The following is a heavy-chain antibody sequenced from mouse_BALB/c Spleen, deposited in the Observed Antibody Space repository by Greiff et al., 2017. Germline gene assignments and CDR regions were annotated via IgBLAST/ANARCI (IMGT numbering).Heavy chain of an antibody. CDR2: INPYNDGT. Sequence: VQLQQSGPELVKPGASVKMSCKASGYTFTSYVMHWVKQKPGQGLEWIGYINPYNDGTKYNEKFKGKATLTSDKSSSTAYMELSSLTSEDSAVYYCASDYYGSSRYAMDYGGQGTSVTVSS. D-gene: IGHD1-1*01. CDR1: GYTFTSYV. CDR3: ASDYYGSSRYAMDY. V-gene: IGHV1-14*01. J-gene: IGHJ4*01.